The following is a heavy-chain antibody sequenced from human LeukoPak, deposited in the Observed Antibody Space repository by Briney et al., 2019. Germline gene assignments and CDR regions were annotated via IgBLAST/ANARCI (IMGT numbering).Heavy chain of an antibody. D-gene: IGHD6-13*01. J-gene: IGHJ4*02. V-gene: IGHV1-18*01. Sequence: ASVKVSCKASGYPFTRYGISWVRQAPGQGLEWMGWINPDNGNTKYAQKFQGRVTMTTDTSTSTAHMELRSLRSDDTAVYYCARGSSSSWLNFEYWGQGTLVTVSS. CDR3: ARGSSSSWLNFEY. CDR1: GYPFTRYG. CDR2: INPDNGNT.